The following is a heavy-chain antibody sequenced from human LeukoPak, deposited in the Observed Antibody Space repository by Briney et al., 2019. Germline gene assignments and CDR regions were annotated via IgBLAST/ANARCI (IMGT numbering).Heavy chain of an antibody. CDR1: GYIFTSYD. D-gene: IGHD3-22*01. V-gene: IGHV1-18*01. CDR3: ASSYYYDSSGYYSH. CDR2: ISAYNGNT. Sequence: PGASVKVSCKASGYIFTSYDISWVRQAPGQGLEWMGWISAYNGNTNYAQKFQGRVTMTRDTSISTAYMELSRLRSDDTAVYYCASSYYYDSSGYYSHWGQGTLVTVSS. J-gene: IGHJ4*02.